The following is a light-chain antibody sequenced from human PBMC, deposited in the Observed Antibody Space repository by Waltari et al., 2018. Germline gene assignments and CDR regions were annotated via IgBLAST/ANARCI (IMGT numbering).Light chain of an antibody. CDR2: NVS. CDR3: SSYTSDYTYV. J-gene: IGLJ1*01. V-gene: IGLV2-14*03. CDR1: SSDVGGFYF. Sequence: QSALTQPASVSGSPGPSITISCTGTSSDVGGFYFVSWYQQHPANAPKLIISNVSRRPSGVSYRFSGSKSGNRASLTISGLQAEDEATYYCSSYTSDYTYVFGTGTEVTVV.